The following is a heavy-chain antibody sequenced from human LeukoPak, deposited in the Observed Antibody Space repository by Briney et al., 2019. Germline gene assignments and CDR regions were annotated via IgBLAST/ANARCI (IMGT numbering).Heavy chain of an antibody. D-gene: IGHD6-13*01. Sequence: GGSLRLSCAASGFTFSSYSMNWVRQAPGEGMEWVSSISSSSSYIYYADSVKGRFTISRDNAKNSLYLQMNSLRAEDTAVYYCARDLTAAAGNPCWGQGTLVTVSS. CDR2: ISSSSSYI. CDR3: ARDLTAAAGNPC. CDR1: GFTFSSYS. V-gene: IGHV3-21*01. J-gene: IGHJ4*02.